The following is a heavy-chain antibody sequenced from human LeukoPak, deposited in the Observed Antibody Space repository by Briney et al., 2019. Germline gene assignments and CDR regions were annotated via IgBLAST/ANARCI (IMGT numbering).Heavy chain of an antibody. CDR1: GFTFSNHG. Sequence: GGTLRLSCVASGFTFSNHGMNWVRQAPGKGLEWVSYISSSSSTIYYADSVKGRFTISRDNAKNSLYLQMNSLRAEDTAVYYCAREYGDYDYYYYYMDVWGKGATVTVSS. CDR3: AREYGDYDYYYYYMDV. D-gene: IGHD4-17*01. CDR2: ISSSSSTI. V-gene: IGHV3-48*01. J-gene: IGHJ6*03.